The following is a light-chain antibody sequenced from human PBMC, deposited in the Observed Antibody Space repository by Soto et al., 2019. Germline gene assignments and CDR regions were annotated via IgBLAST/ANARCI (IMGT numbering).Light chain of an antibody. Sequence: VLAQPPSLSAAPGQTVTISCSGGSSNIGNNYVSWYQQVAGTTPKLLIFDNNKRPSGIPDRFSGSKSGTSATLGIAGLQTGDAADYYCATWDSSLSAWLFGGGTQLTVL. CDR3: ATWDSSLSAWL. V-gene: IGLV1-51*01. CDR1: SSNIGNNY. CDR2: DNN. J-gene: IGLJ3*02.